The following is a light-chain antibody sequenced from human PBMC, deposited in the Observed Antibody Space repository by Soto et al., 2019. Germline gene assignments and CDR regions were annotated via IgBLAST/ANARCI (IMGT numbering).Light chain of an antibody. CDR3: QQYNSHWT. CDR1: QSISSR. V-gene: IGKV1-5*01. CDR2: DAS. J-gene: IGKJ1*01. Sequence: DIQMTQSPSTLSASVGDRVTITCRASQSISSRLAWYQQKPGKAPKLLVYDASNLESGVPSSLSGSGSGTEFTPTISSLPPDDFATYYCQQYNSHWTFGQGTKVDIK.